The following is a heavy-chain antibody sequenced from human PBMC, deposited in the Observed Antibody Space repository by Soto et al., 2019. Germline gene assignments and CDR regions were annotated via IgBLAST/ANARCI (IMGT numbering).Heavy chain of an antibody. J-gene: IGHJ6*02. CDR1: GGSISSGGYY. CDR2: IYYSGST. V-gene: IGHV4-31*03. CDR3: ARRRHGYSYGSLDYYGMDV. Sequence: SETLSLTCTVSGGSISSGGYYWSWIRQHPGKGLEWIGYIYYSGSTYYNPSLKSRVTISVDTSKNQFSLKLSSVTAADTAVYYCARRRHGYSYGSLDYYGMDVWGQGTTVTVSS. D-gene: IGHD5-18*01.